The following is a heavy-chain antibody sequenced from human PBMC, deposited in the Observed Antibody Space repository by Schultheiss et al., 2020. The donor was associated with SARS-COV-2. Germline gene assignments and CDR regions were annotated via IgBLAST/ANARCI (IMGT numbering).Heavy chain of an antibody. J-gene: IGHJ4*02. D-gene: IGHD3-22*01. V-gene: IGHV4-59*12. Sequence: SQTLSLTCTVSGGSISSYYWSWIRQPPGKGLEWIGYIYYSGSTNYNPSLKSRVTISVDTSKNQFFLKLSSVTAADTAVYYWARTGHYFDNSGIDYWGQGTLVTVSS. CDR1: GGSISSYY. CDR2: IYYSGST. CDR3: ARTGHYFDNSGIDY.